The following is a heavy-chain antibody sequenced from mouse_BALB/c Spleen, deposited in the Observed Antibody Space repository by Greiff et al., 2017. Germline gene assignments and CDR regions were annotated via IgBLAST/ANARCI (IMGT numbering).Heavy chain of an antibody. V-gene: IGHV5-4*02. CDR2: ISDGGSYT. Sequence: EVMLVESGGGLVKPGGSLKLSCAASGFTFSDYYMYWVRQTPEKRLEWVATISDGGSYTYYPDSVKGRFTISRDNAKNNLYLQMSSLKSEDTAMYYCARVGYYPWGQGTLVTVSA. CDR1: GFTFSDYY. D-gene: IGHD1-1*01. J-gene: IGHJ3*01. CDR3: ARVGYYP.